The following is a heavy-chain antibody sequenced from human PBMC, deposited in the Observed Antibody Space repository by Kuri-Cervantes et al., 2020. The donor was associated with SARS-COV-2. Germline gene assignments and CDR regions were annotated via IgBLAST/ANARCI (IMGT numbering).Heavy chain of an antibody. Sequence: GGSLRLSCAASGFTFSNAWMSWVRQAPGKGLEWVGRIKSKTDGGTTDYAAPVKSRFTISRDDSKNTLYLQMNSLKTEDTAVYYCTTDPSPPYYYDSSGYSGYWGQGTLVTVSS. CDR2: IKSKTDGGTT. J-gene: IGHJ4*02. CDR3: TTDPSPPYYYDSSGYSGY. V-gene: IGHV3-15*01. D-gene: IGHD3-22*01. CDR1: GFTFSNAW.